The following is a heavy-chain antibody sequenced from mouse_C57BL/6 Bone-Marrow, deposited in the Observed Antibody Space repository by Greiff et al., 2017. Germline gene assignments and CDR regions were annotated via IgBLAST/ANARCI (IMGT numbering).Heavy chain of an antibody. CDR3: ESDRLPDYYAMDY. CDR2: IYPRSGNT. CDR1: GYTFTSYG. V-gene: IGHV1-81*01. D-gene: IGHD3-2*02. Sequence: QVQLQQSGAELARPGASVKLSCKASGYTFTSYGISWVKQRTGQGLEWIGEIYPRSGNTYYNEQFKGKATLTADKSSSTAYKELRGLTSEDSAVYFSESDRLPDYYAMDYWGQGTSVTVSS. J-gene: IGHJ4*01.